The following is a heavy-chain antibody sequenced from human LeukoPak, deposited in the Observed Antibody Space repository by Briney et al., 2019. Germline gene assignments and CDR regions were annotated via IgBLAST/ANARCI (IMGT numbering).Heavy chain of an antibody. Sequence: SETLSLTCTVSGGSISSYYWSWIRQPAGKGLEWIGRIYTSGSTNYNPSLKSRVTMSVDTSKNQFSLKLSSVTAADTAVYYCASTPIAAPYYYYYYMDVWGKGTTVTVSS. CDR1: GGSISSYY. CDR3: ASTPIAAPYYYYYYMDV. D-gene: IGHD6-13*01. V-gene: IGHV4-4*07. CDR2: IYTSGST. J-gene: IGHJ6*03.